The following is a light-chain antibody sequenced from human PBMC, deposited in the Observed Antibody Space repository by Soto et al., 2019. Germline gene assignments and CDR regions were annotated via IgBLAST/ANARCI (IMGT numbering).Light chain of an antibody. Sequence: EIVIAQFPDPPFVSPGERTTHFFRASQSVSSTVAWYQQRPGQAPRLLIYGASTRATGIPARFSGSGSGTEFTLTISSLQSEDFAVYYCQQYNDWLTFGGGTKVDIK. CDR2: GAS. J-gene: IGKJ4*01. CDR3: QQYNDWLT. CDR1: QSVSST. V-gene: IGKV3-15*01.